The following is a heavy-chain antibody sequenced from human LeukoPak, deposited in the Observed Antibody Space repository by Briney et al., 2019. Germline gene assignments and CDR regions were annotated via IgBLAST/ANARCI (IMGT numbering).Heavy chain of an antibody. CDR1: GFTFSDHY. V-gene: IGHV3-72*01. CDR2: TRNKANSYTT. CDR3: ARVYYDFWSGYYSPPDY. J-gene: IGHJ4*02. D-gene: IGHD3-3*01. Sequence: GGSLRLSCAASGFTFSDHYMDWVRQAPGKGLEWVGRTRNKANSYTTEYAASVKGRFTISRDDSKNSLYLQMNSLKTEDTAVYYCARVYYDFWSGYYSPPDYWGQGTLVTVSS.